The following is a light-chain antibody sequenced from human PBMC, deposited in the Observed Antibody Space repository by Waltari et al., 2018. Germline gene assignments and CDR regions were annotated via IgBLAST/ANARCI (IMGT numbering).Light chain of an antibody. CDR3: QEYDSLPVT. V-gene: IGKV1-5*03. CDR2: KAS. Sequence: DIQMTQSPSSLSASGGDRVPLTCRASQSVKNNLAWYQQAPGKAPKVLIHKASRLESGAPSRFSGSGYGTEFTLTISSLQPDDFATYYCQEYDSLPVTFGGGTKVEI. J-gene: IGKJ4*01. CDR1: QSVKNN.